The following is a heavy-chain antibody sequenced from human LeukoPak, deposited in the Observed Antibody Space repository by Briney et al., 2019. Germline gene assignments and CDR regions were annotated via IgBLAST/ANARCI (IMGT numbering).Heavy chain of an antibody. V-gene: IGHV4-59*12. CDR1: GGSISSYY. D-gene: IGHD3-10*01. Sequence: SETLSLTCTVSGGSISSYYWSWIRQPPGKGLEWIGYIYYSGSTNYNPSLKSRVTISVDTSKNQFSLKLSSVTAADTAVYYWARLRRFGERRTQYYFDYWGQGTLVTVSS. J-gene: IGHJ4*02. CDR3: ARLRRFGERRTQYYFDY. CDR2: IYYSGST.